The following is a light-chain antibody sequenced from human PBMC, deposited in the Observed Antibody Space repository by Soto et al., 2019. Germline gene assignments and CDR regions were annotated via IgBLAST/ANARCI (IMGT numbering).Light chain of an antibody. J-gene: IGKJ1*01. Sequence: EIVFTQSPGTLSFSPGERATLSCRASQSVRNSLLAWYQQKPGQPPRLLIYDASTRATATPERFSGSGSGTDFTLTISRLEPEDFAVYYCHQYDSIVQTFGQGTKVDIK. CDR1: QSVRNSL. CDR2: DAS. CDR3: HQYDSIVQT. V-gene: IGKV3-20*01.